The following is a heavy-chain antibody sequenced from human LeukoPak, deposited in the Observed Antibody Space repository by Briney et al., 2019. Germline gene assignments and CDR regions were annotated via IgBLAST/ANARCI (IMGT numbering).Heavy chain of an antibody. V-gene: IGHV3-30*02. CDR2: IQYDGSNA. CDR1: RFTFSSYG. CDR3: AKDTCSGGSCYSAYDY. D-gene: IGHD2-15*01. Sequence: GGSLRLSCAASRFTFSSYGMHWVRQAPGKGLEWVAYIQYDGSNAQYADSVKGRFSISRDSSKNILYLQMNSLRAEDTAVYYCAKDTCSGGSCYSAYDYWGQGTLVTVSS. J-gene: IGHJ4*02.